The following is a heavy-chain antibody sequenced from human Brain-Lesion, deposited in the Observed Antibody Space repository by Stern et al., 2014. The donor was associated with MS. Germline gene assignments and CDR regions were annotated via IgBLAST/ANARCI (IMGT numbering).Heavy chain of an antibody. J-gene: IGHJ6*02. V-gene: IGHV1-24*01. CDR3: ATDRDDFRSGYSAPTKGYGLDV. Sequence: QMQLVQSGAEVKKPGASVKVSCKVSGYTLTELSMHWVRQAPGKGLEWMGGFDPEDGETIYAQKFQGRVTMTADTSTDTAYMELSSLRSEDTAVYYCATDRDDFRSGYSAPTKGYGLDVWGQGTTVTVTS. CDR1: GYTLTELS. CDR2: FDPEDGET. D-gene: IGHD3-3*01.